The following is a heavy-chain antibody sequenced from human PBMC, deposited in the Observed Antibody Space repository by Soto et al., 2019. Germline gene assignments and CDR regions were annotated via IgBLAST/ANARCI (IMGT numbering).Heavy chain of an antibody. J-gene: IGHJ6*02. V-gene: IGHV4-59*08. Sequence: QVQLQESGPGLVKPSETLSLTRTVSGGSIDGRNCAWIRQPPGKGLEWLGYVYYDGGSSYNPSVRSRLTLSMDTSKGQSSLQLRSVTAADTAVYYCVRQGIGNLHGLVDVWGRGTTVTVSS. CDR2: VYYDGGS. CDR3: VRQGIGNLHGLVDV. CDR1: GGSIDGRN. D-gene: IGHD3-10*01.